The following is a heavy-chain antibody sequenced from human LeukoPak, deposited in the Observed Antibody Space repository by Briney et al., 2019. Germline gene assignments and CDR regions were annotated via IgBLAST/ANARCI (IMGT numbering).Heavy chain of an antibody. V-gene: IGHV4-59*01. CDR3: ASYGDCGGDFDY. CDR2: IYYSGST. Sequence: PSETLSLTCTVSGGSISSYYWSWIRQPPGKGLEWIGYIYYSGSTNYNPSLKSRVTISVDTSKNQFSLKLSSVTAADTAVYYCASYGDCGGDFDYWGQGTLVTVSS. J-gene: IGHJ4*02. CDR1: GGSISSYY. D-gene: IGHD4-17*01.